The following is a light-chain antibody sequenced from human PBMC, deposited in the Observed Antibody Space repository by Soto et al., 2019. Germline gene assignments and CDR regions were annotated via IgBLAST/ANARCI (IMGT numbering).Light chain of an antibody. J-gene: IGLJ2*01. CDR2: EVN. CDR3: TSYTASSTLI. Sequence: QSALTQPASVSGSPGQSITISCTGTSSDVGGYGYVSWHQHHPGKAPKLIIYEVNNRPSGVSHRFSGSKSGNTASLTISGLQAEDEADYYCTSYTASSTLIFGGGTKLTVL. CDR1: SSDVGGYGY. V-gene: IGLV2-14*01.